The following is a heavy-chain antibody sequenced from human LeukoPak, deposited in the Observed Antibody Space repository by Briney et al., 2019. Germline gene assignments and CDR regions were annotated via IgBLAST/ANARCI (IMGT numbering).Heavy chain of an antibody. Sequence: SVKVSCKASGGTFSSYAINWVRQAPGQGPEWMGGIIPIFGRANYAQKFQGRVTMTTDESTSTAYMELSSLRSEDTAVYCCARVFARSGEISGSYFYYWGQGTLVTVSS. CDR1: GGTFSSYA. V-gene: IGHV1-69*05. D-gene: IGHD1-26*01. CDR3: ARVFARSGEISGSYFYY. J-gene: IGHJ4*02. CDR2: IIPIFGRA.